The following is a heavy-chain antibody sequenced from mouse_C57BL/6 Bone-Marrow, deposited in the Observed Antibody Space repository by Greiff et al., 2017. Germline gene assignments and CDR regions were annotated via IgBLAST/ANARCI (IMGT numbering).Heavy chain of an antibody. V-gene: IGHV1-81*01. J-gene: IGHJ4*01. D-gene: IGHD2-10*01. CDR2: IYPRSGNT. Sequence: QVQLQQSGAELARPGASVKLSCKASGYTFTCYGISWVKQRPGQGLEWIGEIYPRSGNTYYNEKFKGKATLTADKSSSTAYMELRSLTSEDSAVYFCARGGLLWYAMDYWGQGTSVTVSS. CDR3: ARGGLLWYAMDY. CDR1: GYTFTCYG.